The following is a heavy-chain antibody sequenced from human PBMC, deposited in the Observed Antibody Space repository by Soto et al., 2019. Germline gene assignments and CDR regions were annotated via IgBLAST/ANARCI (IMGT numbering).Heavy chain of an antibody. J-gene: IGHJ4*02. D-gene: IGHD2-15*01. Sequence: QITLEETGPPLVKPTQTLTLTCTFSGFSLTTGRVGVGWIRQPPGKALEWLAVIHWNDDNHYSPSLKSRLTITKDTSKNQVVHTLTNMDPVDTATYYCTHRLVGSGQGYWGQGTLVTVSS. CDR1: GFSLTTGRVG. V-gene: IGHV2-5*01. CDR2: IHWNDDN. CDR3: THRLVGSGQGY.